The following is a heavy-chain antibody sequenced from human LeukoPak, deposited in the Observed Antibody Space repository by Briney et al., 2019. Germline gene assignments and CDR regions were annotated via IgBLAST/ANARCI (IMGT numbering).Heavy chain of an antibody. J-gene: IGHJ4*02. D-gene: IGHD3-9*01. CDR2: IWYDGSNK. V-gene: IGHV3-33*01. CDR3: ATHGYSELRYFDWSTNE. CDR1: GFTFSSYG. Sequence: PGRSLRLSCAASGFTFSSYGMHWVRQAPGKGLEWVAVIWYDGSNKYYADSVKGRFTMSRDNSKNTLYLQMNSLRAEDTAVYYCATHGYSELRYFDWSTNEWGQGTLVTVSS.